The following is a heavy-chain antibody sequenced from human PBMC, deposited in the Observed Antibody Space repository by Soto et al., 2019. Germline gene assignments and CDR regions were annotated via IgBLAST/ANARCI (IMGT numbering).Heavy chain of an antibody. CDR2: IYHSGGT. D-gene: IGHD5-12*01. Sequence: SETLSLTCAVSGYSITSGYYWGWIRQPPGKGLEWIGSIYHSGGTYYNPSLKSRVTISGDTPQKLFPLKLSSVTAADTAVYYFARLPYSYSGYDETYFDYWGQGTLVTVSS. V-gene: IGHV4-38-2*01. CDR3: ARLPYSYSGYDETYFDY. CDR1: GYSITSGYY. J-gene: IGHJ4*02.